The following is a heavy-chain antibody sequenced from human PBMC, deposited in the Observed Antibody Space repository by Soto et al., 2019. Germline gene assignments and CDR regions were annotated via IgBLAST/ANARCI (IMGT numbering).Heavy chain of an antibody. J-gene: IGHJ5*01. CDR1: GDSISTVDYF. Sequence: SETLSLTCSVSGDSISTVDYFWAWIRQPPGQALEYIGYIYKSATTYYNPSFESRVAVSLDTSKSQFSLNVTSVTAADTAVYFCARGRYCLTGRCFPNWFDSWGQGTLVTVSS. CDR2: IYKSATT. CDR3: ARGRYCLTGRCFPNWFDS. V-gene: IGHV4-30-4*01. D-gene: IGHD2-15*01.